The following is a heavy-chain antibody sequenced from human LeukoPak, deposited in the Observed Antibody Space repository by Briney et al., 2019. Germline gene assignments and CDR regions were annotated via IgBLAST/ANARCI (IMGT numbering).Heavy chain of an antibody. V-gene: IGHV3-21*01. J-gene: IGHJ3*02. D-gene: IGHD3-16*01. CDR2: ISSSSSYI. CDR1: GFTFSSYS. Sequence: PGGSLRLSCAASGFTFSSYSMNWVRQAPGKGLEWVSSISSSSSYIYYADSVKGRFTISRDNAKNSLYLQMNSLRAEDTAVYYCAREKKMGGDAFDTWGQGTMVTVSS. CDR3: AREKKMGGDAFDT.